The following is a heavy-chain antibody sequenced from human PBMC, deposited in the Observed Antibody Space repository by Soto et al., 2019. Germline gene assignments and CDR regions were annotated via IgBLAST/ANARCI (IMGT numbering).Heavy chain of an antibody. D-gene: IGHD3-10*02. CDR3: ARVGSRDAYDYVLDH. CDR2: VISASGSV. J-gene: IGHJ1*01. Sequence: QVQVVQSGAEVKKPGSSVKISCKASGRIFSSFPTSWVRQVPGQGLEWMGGVISASGSVTYAPKFQGRVTITAVNSAGIGYMELTSLPSEDTAIYYCARVGSRDAYDYVLDHWGPGTMVTVSS. CDR1: GRIFSSFP. V-gene: IGHV1-69*06.